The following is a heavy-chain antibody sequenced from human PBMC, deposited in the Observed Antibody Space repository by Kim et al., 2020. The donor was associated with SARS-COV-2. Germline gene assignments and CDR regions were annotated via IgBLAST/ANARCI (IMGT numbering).Heavy chain of an antibody. Sequence: NYAQKFQGRVTITADKSTSTAYMELSSLRSEDTAVYYCARATIVEYYFDYWGQGTLVTVSS. CDR3: ARATIVEYYFDY. J-gene: IGHJ4*02. D-gene: IGHD1-26*01. V-gene: IGHV1-69*04.